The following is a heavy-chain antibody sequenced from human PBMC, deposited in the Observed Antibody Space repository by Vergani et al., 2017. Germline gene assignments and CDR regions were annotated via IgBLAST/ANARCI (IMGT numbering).Heavy chain of an antibody. CDR1: GFTFSSYA. V-gene: IGHV3-23*01. J-gene: IGHJ3*02. D-gene: IGHD2-2*01. CDR2: FSGSGGST. CDR3: AKDWGEKYQLLGLFGAFDI. Sequence: EVQLLESGGGLVQPGGSLRFSCAASGFTFSSYAMSWVRQAPGKGLEWVSAFSGSGGSTYYADSVKGRFTISRDNSKNTLYLQMNRLRAEDTAVYYCAKDWGEKYQLLGLFGAFDIWGQGTMVTVSS.